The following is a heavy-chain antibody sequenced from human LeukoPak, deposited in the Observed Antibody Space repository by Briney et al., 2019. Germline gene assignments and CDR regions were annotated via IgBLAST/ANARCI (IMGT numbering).Heavy chain of an antibody. CDR2: DYYSGST. J-gene: IGHJ4*02. CDR1: GGSISSYH. CDR3: ARHSKDYGDFNFFDY. V-gene: IGHV4-59*08. D-gene: IGHD4-17*01. Sequence: SDTLSLTCSVSGGSISSYHWSWIRQPPGKGLECIGYDYYSGSTNYNPSLKSRITISVDTSKNQSSLKVSSVTAADTAVYYCARHSKDYGDFNFFDYWGQGTLVTVSS.